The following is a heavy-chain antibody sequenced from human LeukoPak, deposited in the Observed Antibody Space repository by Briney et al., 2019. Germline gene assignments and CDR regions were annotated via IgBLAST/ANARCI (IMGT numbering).Heavy chain of an antibody. D-gene: IGHD3-10*01. J-gene: IGHJ6*02. V-gene: IGHV4-59*08. CDR3: TRQSEFYYNGMDV. CDR2: IHYSGNT. CDR1: GGSISGYY. Sequence: SSETLSLTCTVSGGSISGYYWSWIRQPPGKGLEYIGYIHYSGNTNYNPSLKSRVTISVDTSKNQLSLRLSSVTAADTGVYYCTRQSEFYYNGMDVWGQGITVTVSS.